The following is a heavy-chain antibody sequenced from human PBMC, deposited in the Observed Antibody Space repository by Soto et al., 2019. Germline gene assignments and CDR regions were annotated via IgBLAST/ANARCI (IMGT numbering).Heavy chain of an antibody. CDR2: ISGSGGST. CDR1: GFTFSSYA. D-gene: IGHD1-20*01. CDR3: VRYSRSDKNFDY. V-gene: IGHV3-23*01. J-gene: IGHJ4*02. Sequence: EVQLLDSGGGLVQPGGSLRVTCAASGFTFSSYAMSWVRQAPGKGLEWVSGISGSGGSTYYADSVKGRFTISRDNSKNTLVLQMNSLRAEDTAVYYCVRYSRSDKNFDYWGQGTLVTVSS.